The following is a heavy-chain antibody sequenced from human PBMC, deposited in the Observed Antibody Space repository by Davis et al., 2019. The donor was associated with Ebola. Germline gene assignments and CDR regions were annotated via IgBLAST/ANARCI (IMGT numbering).Heavy chain of an antibody. Sequence: GGSLRLSCAASGFTFSSYSMNWVRQAPGKGLEWVSSISSSSSYIYYADSVKGRFTISRDNAKNSLYLQMNSLRDEDTAVYYCASSSYYDFWSGYYEGYWGQGTLVTVSS. CDR1: GFTFSSYS. CDR3: ASSSYYDFWSGYYEGY. D-gene: IGHD3-3*01. V-gene: IGHV3-21*01. CDR2: ISSSSSYI. J-gene: IGHJ4*02.